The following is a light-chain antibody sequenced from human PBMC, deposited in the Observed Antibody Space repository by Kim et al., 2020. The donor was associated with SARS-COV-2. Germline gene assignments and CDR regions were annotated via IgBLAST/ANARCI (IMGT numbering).Light chain of an antibody. V-gene: IGLV2-23*01. CDR1: SSDVENYNF. CDR3: CSYAGSSTYV. CDR2: EDT. J-gene: IGLJ1*01. Sequence: SMTISCTGTSSDVENYNFVSAYQHHPGKAPNLMIHEDTKRPSGVSNRFSGSKSGNTASLTISGLQAEDEADYYCCSYAGSSTYVFGTGTKVTVL.